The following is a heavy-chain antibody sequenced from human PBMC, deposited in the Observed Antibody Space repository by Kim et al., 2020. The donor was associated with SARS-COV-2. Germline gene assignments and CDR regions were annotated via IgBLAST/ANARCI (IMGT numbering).Heavy chain of an antibody. V-gene: IGHV4-31*02. CDR3: ARGNTAMVNFDY. Sequence: YNNPYLKSRVTISVATSKNQFSLRLSSVTAADTAVYYCARGNTAMVNFDYWGQGTLVTVSS. J-gene: IGHJ4*02. D-gene: IGHD5-18*01.